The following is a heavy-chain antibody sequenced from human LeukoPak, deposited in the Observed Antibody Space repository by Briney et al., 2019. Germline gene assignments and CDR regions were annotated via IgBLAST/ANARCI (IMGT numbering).Heavy chain of an antibody. D-gene: IGHD5-12*01. J-gene: IGHJ4*02. V-gene: IGHV1-24*01. CDR1: GYTLTELS. CDR2: FDPEDGET. Sequence: ASAKVSCKVSGYTLTELSMHWVRQAPGKGLEWMGGFDPEDGETIYAQKFQGRVTMTEDTSTDTAYMELSSLRSEDTAVYYCATDLSHSGYDFRSFDYWGQGTLVTVSS. CDR3: ATDLSHSGYDFRSFDY.